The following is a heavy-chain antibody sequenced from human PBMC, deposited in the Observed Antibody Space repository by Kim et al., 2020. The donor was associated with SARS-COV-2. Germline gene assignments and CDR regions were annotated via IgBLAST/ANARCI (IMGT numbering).Heavy chain of an antibody. D-gene: IGHD1-26*01. V-gene: IGHV3-20*04. CDR3: ARDGKHPYYKYYYGMDV. CDR2: INWSGDNT. Sequence: GGSLRLSCTASGFTFDDYGMSWVRQAPGKGLEWISGINWSGDNTGYADSVKGRFIMSRDNGKNSLYLQMNGLRAEDTALYFCARDGKHPYYKYYYGMDVWGQGTTVTVSS. CDR1: GFTFDDYG. J-gene: IGHJ6*02.